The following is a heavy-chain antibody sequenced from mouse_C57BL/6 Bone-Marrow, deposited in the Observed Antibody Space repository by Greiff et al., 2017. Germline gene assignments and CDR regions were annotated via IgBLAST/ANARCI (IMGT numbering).Heavy chain of an antibody. D-gene: IGHD1-1*02. CDR2: IDPEGGGP. CDR3: TRSLSYYGIDY. J-gene: IGHJ2*01. V-gene: IGHV14-2*01. CDR1: GFNFNDYY. Sequence: VQLQQPGAELVKPGASVKLSCTASGFNFNDYYIPWVKQRTERGLEWIGRIDPEGGGPNYDAKFQSKATITADTPSSTAYLQLSSLTSEDTAVYYCTRSLSYYGIDYWGQGTTLTVSS.